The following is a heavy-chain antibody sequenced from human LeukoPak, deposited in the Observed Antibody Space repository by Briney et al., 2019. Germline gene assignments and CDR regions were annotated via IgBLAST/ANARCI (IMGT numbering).Heavy chain of an antibody. CDR2: TYYRSKWYN. D-gene: IGHD6-13*01. V-gene: IGHV6-1*01. Sequence: SQTLSLTCAISGDNVSSNSAAWNWIRQSPSRGLEWLGRTYYRSKWYNDYAVSVKSRITINPDTSKNQFSLQLNSVTPEDTAVYYCARGRKAAAGGYYYYYYYMDVWGKGTTVTVSS. CDR3: ARGRKAAAGGYYYYYYYMDV. CDR1: GDNVSSNSAA. J-gene: IGHJ6*03.